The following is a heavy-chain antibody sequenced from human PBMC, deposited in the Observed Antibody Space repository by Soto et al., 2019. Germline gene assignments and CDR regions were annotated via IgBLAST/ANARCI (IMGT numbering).Heavy chain of an antibody. CDR2: IYDSGNT. CDR1: GGSISDGAYY. Sequence: QVQLQESGPGLVKPSQTLSLTCTVSGGSISDGAYYWSWIRQPPGKGLEWIGHIYDSGNTYNNPSLKSRLPISVDTSKTRFSLNLNSVTAADTAVYYCASGLSGAKVDQWGQGTLVTVSS. J-gene: IGHJ4*02. D-gene: IGHD7-27*01. CDR3: ASGLSGAKVDQ. V-gene: IGHV4-30-4*01.